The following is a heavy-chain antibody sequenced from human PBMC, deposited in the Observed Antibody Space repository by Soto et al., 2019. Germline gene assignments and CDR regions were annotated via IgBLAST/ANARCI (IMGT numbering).Heavy chain of an antibody. Sequence: PGGSLRLSCAASGFTFSSYSMNWVRQAPGKGLEWVSSISSSSSYIYYADSVKGRFTISRDNAKNSLYLQMNSLRAEDTAVYYCARASVGRLLWFGELFPFRFDYWGQGTLVTVSS. D-gene: IGHD3-10*01. V-gene: IGHV3-21*01. J-gene: IGHJ4*02. CDR2: ISSSSSYI. CDR3: ARASVGRLLWFGELFPFRFDY. CDR1: GFTFSSYS.